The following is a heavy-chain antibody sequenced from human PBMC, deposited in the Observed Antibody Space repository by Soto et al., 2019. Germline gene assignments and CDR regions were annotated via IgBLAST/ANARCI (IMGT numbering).Heavy chain of an antibody. CDR1: GFSLSSYG. V-gene: IGHV3-30*18. CDR2: ISWDASNK. Sequence: HPGGSLRLSCAASGFSLSSYGMHWVRQAPGKGLEWVAAISWDASNKYYADSVEGRFTISRDNGKNTLSLEMNGLRVEDTAVYYCAKDPCPTCPDYYYYGLDVWGQGTTVTVSS. J-gene: IGHJ6*02. CDR3: AKDPCPTCPDYYYYGLDV.